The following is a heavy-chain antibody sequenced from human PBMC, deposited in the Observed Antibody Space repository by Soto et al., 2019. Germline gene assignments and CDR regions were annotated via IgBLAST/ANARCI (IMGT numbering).Heavy chain of an antibody. D-gene: IGHD5-18*01. CDR1: GGTFSSYA. CDR3: ARGAQGGGGLLFDF. V-gene: IGHV1-69*01. Sequence: QVQLVQSGAEVKKPGSSVKVSCKASGGTFSSYAISWVRQAPGQGLEWMGGIIPIFGTANYAQKFQGRVTITADESTSTANMELRSLRSGDTAVYYCARGAQGGGGLLFDFWGQGTLVTVSS. J-gene: IGHJ4*02. CDR2: IIPIFGTA.